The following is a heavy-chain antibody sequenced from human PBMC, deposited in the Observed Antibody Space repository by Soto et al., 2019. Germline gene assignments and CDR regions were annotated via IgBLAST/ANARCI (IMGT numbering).Heavy chain of an antibody. CDR1: GFTFSSYG. Sequence: QVQLVESGGGVVQPGRSLRLSCAASGFTFSSYGMHWVRQAPGKGLEWVAVISYDGSNKYYADSVKGRLTISRDNSKNTLYLQMNSLRAEDTAVYYCAKSTVAEYFDYWGQGTLVTVSS. V-gene: IGHV3-30*18. J-gene: IGHJ4*02. CDR3: AKSTVAEYFDY. D-gene: IGHD6-19*01. CDR2: ISYDGSNK.